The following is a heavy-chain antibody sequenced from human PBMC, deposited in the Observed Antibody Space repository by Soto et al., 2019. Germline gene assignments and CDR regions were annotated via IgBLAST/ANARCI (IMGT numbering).Heavy chain of an antibody. Sequence: GASVKVSCKASGYSFRSYYLHWVRQAPGEGLEWVGIINPTVATTSYAQKFQGRVTMTRDTSTSTVYMELSSLTSEDTAVYYCARVSSRGWFDPWGQGTLVTVSS. J-gene: IGHJ5*02. CDR3: ARVSSRGWFDP. CDR1: GYSFRSYY. V-gene: IGHV1-46*01. CDR2: INPTVATT.